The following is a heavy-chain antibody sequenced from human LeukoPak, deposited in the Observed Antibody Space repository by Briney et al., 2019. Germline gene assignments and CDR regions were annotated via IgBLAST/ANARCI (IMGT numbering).Heavy chain of an antibody. CDR2: IYYSGST. D-gene: IGHD3-22*01. J-gene: IGHJ3*02. CDR3: ARAQNYYDSSGYYPDAFDI. Sequence: PSETLSLTCTVSGGSISSYYWSWIRQPPGKGLEWIGYIYYSGSTNYNPSLKSRVTISVDTSKNQFSLKLSSVTAADMAVYYCARAQNYYDSSGYYPDAFDIWGQGTMVTVSS. V-gene: IGHV4-59*01. CDR1: GGSISSYY.